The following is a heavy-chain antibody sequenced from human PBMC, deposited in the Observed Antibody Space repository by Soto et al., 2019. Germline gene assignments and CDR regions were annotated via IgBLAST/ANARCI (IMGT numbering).Heavy chain of an antibody. J-gene: IGHJ6*03. V-gene: IGHV1-18*01. CDR3: ARAFWEVGNKGYYYYYMDV. CDR1: GYTFTSYG. D-gene: IGHD1-1*01. CDR2: ISAYNGNT. Sequence: ASVKVSCKASGYTFTSYGISWVRQAPGQGLEWMGWISAYNGNTNYAQKLQGRVTMTTDTSTSTAYMELRSLRSDDTAVYYCARAFWEVGNKGYYYYYMDVWGKGTTVTVSS.